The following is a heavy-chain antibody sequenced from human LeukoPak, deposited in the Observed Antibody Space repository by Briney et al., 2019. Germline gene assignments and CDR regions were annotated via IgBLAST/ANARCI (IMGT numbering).Heavy chain of an antibody. Sequence: NSGWSLRLSCAASGFTFSNYNMNCVRQAPGKGLEWVSSISHIGSYIYYSDSVKGRFTISRDNAKNSLYLQMNSLRAEDTAVYFCARDWGSWDFDFWGQGTLVTVSS. CDR2: ISHIGSYI. CDR1: GFTFSNYN. V-gene: IGHV3-21*01. CDR3: ARDWGSWDFDF. D-gene: IGHD6-13*01. J-gene: IGHJ4*02.